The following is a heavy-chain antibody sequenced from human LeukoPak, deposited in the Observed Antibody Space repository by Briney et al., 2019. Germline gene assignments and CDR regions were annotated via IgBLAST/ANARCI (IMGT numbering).Heavy chain of an antibody. CDR3: ACATTVTSFDY. Sequence: GESLKISCKGSGYSFTYWIGWVRQMPGKGLEWMGIIYPGDSDTRYSPSFQGQVTISADKSISTAYLQWSSLKASDTAMYYCACATTVTSFDYWGQGTLVTVSS. CDR1: GYSFTYW. V-gene: IGHV5-51*01. CDR2: IYPGDSDT. D-gene: IGHD4-17*01. J-gene: IGHJ4*02.